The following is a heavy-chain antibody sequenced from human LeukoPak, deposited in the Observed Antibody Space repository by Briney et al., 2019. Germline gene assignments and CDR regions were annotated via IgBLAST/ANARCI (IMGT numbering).Heavy chain of an antibody. CDR1: GGSISSYY. J-gene: IGHJ4*02. Sequence: SETLSLTCTVSGGSISSYYWNWIRQPPGKGLEWIGNIYKKGSTYYNPSLKSRVTISVDTSKNQFSLKLSSVTAADTAVYYCARAYAYYFDYWGQGTLVTVSS. CDR2: IYKKGST. CDR3: ARAYAYYFDY. D-gene: IGHD4-17*01. V-gene: IGHV4-59*06.